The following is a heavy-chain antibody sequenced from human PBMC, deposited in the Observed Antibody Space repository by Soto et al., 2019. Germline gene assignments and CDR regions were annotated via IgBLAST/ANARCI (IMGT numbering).Heavy chain of an antibody. CDR2: IYYSGST. Sequence: SETLSLTCTVSGGSISSYYWSWIRQPPGKGLEWIGYIYYSGSTNYNPSLKSRVTISVDTSKNQFSLKLSSVTAADTAVYYCARDSSGLVDYWGQGTLVTVPS. D-gene: IGHD2-8*02. J-gene: IGHJ4*02. CDR3: ARDSSGLVDY. V-gene: IGHV4-59*01. CDR1: GGSISSYY.